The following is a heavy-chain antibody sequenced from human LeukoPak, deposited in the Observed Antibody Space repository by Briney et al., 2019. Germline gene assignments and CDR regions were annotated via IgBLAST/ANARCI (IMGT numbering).Heavy chain of an antibody. CDR2: IYHSGST. CDR1: GFSISSGYD. CDR3: ASPAMAFIDQGRYNYYYYMDV. D-gene: IGHD5-18*01. V-gene: IGHV4-38-2*02. J-gene: IGHJ6*03. Sequence: PSETLSLTCTVSGFSISSGYDWGWIRQPPGEGLGWIGSIYHSGSTYYNPSLKRRVTISVDTSKNHFSVNVRSVTAADTAVYYCASPAMAFIDQGRYNYYYYMDVWGKGTTVTVSS.